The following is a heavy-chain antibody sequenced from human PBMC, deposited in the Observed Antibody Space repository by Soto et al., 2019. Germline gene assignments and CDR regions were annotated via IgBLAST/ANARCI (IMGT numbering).Heavy chain of an antibody. CDR3: EHDSIRWELTPS. D-gene: IGHD1-26*01. CDR1: GFTFSSYA. CDR2: ISGSGGST. Sequence: PGGSLRLSCAASGFTFSSYAMSWVRQAPGKGLEWVSAISGSGGSTYYADSVKGRFTISRDNSKNTLYLQMNSLRAEDTAVYYCEHDSIRWELTPSWGQGTLVTVSS. V-gene: IGHV3-23*01. J-gene: IGHJ5*02.